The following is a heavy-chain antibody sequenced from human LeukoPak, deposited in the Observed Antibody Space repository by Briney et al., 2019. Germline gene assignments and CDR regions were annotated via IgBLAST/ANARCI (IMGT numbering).Heavy chain of an antibody. CDR3: EGGGLVVVPAARPEYYYYGMDV. J-gene: IGHJ6*02. CDR1: GYTFTGYY. D-gene: IGHD2-2*01. V-gene: IGHV1-2*02. CDR2: INPNSGGT. Sequence: GASVKVSCKASGYTFTGYYMHWVRQAPGQGLEWMGWINPNSGGTNYAQKFQGRVTMTRDTSISTAYMELSRLRSDDTAVYYCEGGGLVVVPAARPEYYYYGMDVWGQGTTVTVSS.